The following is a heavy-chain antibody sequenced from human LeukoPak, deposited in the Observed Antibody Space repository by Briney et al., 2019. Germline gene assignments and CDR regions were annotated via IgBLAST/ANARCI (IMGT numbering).Heavy chain of an antibody. CDR1: GGSFSGYY. D-gene: IGHD5-18*01. J-gene: IGHJ4*02. CDR3: ARGLGYSYGPYFDY. V-gene: IGHV4-34*01. Sequence: PSATLSLTCAVYGGSFSGYYWSWIRQPPGKGLEWIGEIKHSGSTNYNPSLKSRVTISVDTSKIQFSLKLSSVTAADTAVYYCARGLGYSYGPYFDYWGQGTLVTVSS. CDR2: IKHSGST.